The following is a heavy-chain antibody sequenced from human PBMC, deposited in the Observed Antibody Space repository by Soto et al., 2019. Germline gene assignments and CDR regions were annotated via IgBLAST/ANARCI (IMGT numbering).Heavy chain of an antibody. V-gene: IGHV3-30*18. Sequence: GGSLRLSCAASGFTFSSYGMHWVRQAPGKGLEWVAVISYDGSNKYYADSVKGRFTISRDNSKNTLYLQMNSLRAEDTAVYYCAKERGKDGSGSYYYGMDVWGQGTTVTVSS. CDR1: GFTFSSYG. CDR3: AKERGKDGSGSYYYGMDV. J-gene: IGHJ6*02. D-gene: IGHD3-10*01. CDR2: ISYDGSNK.